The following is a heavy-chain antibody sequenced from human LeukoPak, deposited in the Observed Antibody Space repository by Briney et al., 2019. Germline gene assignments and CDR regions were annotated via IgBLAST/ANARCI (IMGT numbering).Heavy chain of an antibody. Sequence: GGSLRLSCAASGFTFSTYWMHWVRQAPGKGLVWVSRINRDASSIAYADSVQGRFTISRDNAKNSLYLQMNSLRAEDTAVYYCAELGITMIGGVWGKGTTVTISS. V-gene: IGHV3-74*01. D-gene: IGHD3-10*02. J-gene: IGHJ6*04. CDR1: GFTFSTYW. CDR2: INRDASSI. CDR3: AELGITMIGGV.